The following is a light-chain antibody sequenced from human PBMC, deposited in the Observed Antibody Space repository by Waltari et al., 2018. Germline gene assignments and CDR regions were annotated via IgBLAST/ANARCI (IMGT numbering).Light chain of an antibody. J-gene: IGLJ2*01. CDR1: ALPTHY. Sequence: SYELTQPPSVSVSPGQTARISCPGDALPTHYAYWYQQKPGQAPVLLIYKDTERPSGIPERFSGSSSGTTVTLTISGVQAEDEADYYCQSADSSGTYVVFGGGTMLTVL. V-gene: IGLV3-25*03. CDR2: KDT. CDR3: QSADSSGTYVV.